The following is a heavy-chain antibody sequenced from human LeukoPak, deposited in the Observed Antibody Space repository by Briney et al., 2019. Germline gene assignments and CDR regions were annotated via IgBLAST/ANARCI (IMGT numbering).Heavy chain of an antibody. CDR2: IARDDYT. J-gene: IGHJ4*02. Sequence: PGGSLRLSCVASGFTFRDYSMAWVRQVPGGGLEWVSAIARDDYTVYPDPLKGRFTISRDNSRNTLYPQMNTLRAEDTAVYYCVKERDRGTDVADDFDFWGQGTLVTVSS. CDR3: VKERDRGTDVADDFDF. CDR1: GFTFRDYS. D-gene: IGHD6-19*01. V-gene: IGHV3-23*01.